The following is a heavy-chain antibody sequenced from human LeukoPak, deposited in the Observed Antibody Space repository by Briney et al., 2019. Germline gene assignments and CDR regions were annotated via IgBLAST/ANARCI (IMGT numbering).Heavy chain of an antibody. CDR2: ISGGGGDT. V-gene: IGHV3-23*01. Sequence: GGSLRFSCAASGYTFSNYALSWVRQASGKGLEGVSTISGGGGDTFYADSVKGRFSISRDNSRNRVFLQMSSLRAEDTAVYFCAREPLGAGQYYFDSWGQGTLVTVSS. J-gene: IGHJ4*02. D-gene: IGHD6-19*01. CDR1: GYTFSNYA. CDR3: AREPLGAGQYYFDS.